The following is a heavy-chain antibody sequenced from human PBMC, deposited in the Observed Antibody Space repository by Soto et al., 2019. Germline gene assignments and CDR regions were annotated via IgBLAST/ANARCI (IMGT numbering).Heavy chain of an antibody. J-gene: IGHJ4*02. CDR1: GFTFTDSA. Sequence: EVQLVESGGGLVQPGGSLKLSCAASGFTFTDSAIHWVRQTSGKGLEWVGRIRNKVNTYATAYAASVKGRFTISRDDSMNTVYLQMNSLKTEDTALYYCTRRRDWTAMDPLDYWGQGTLVTVSS. CDR3: TRRRDWTAMDPLDY. CDR2: IRNKVNTYAT. V-gene: IGHV3-73*02. D-gene: IGHD5-18*01.